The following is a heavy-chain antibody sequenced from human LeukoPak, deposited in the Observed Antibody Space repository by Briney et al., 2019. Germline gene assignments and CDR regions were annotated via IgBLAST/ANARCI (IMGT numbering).Heavy chain of an antibody. V-gene: IGHV1-24*01. J-gene: IGHJ4*02. Sequence: ASVKVSCKVSGYTLTDLSMHWVRQAPGKGLEWMGGIIPVDGAANYAQKFQGRVTMTADESTSTAYMELSSLRSEDTAVYYCARDLGRYNWNDPFDYWGQGTLVTVSS. CDR3: ARDLGRYNWNDPFDY. CDR1: GYTLTDLS. D-gene: IGHD1-20*01. CDR2: IIPVDGAA.